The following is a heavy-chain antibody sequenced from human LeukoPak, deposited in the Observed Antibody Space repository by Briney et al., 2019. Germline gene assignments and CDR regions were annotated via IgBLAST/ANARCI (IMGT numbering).Heavy chain of an antibody. CDR3: AREAYCGGNCYRRAGDGWFDP. CDR1: GGSFSGYY. CDR2: INHSGST. V-gene: IGHV4-34*01. Sequence: SETLSLTCAVYGGSFSGYYWSWIRQPPGKGLEWIGEINHSGSTNYNPSLKSRVTISVDTSKNQFSLKLSSVTAADTAVYYCAREAYCGGNCYRRAGDGWFDPWGQGTLVTVSS. J-gene: IGHJ5*02. D-gene: IGHD2-21*02.